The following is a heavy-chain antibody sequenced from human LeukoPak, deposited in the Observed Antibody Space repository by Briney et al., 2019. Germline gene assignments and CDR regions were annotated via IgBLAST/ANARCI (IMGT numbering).Heavy chain of an antibody. Sequence: GRSLRLSCAASGFTFSSYGMHWVRQAPGKGLEWVAVISYDGSNKYYADSAKGRFTISRDNSKNTLYLQMNSLRAEDTAVYYCAKGALTMVRGVTPNYFDYWGQGTLVTVSS. CDR1: GFTFSSYG. CDR3: AKGALTMVRGVTPNYFDY. CDR2: ISYDGSNK. J-gene: IGHJ4*02. V-gene: IGHV3-30*18. D-gene: IGHD3-10*01.